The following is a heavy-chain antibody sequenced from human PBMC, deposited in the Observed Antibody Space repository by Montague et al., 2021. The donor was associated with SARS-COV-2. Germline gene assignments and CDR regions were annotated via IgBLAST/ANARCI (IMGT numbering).Heavy chain of an antibody. J-gene: IGHJ4*02. Sequence: SETLSLTCAVYTEAFNGYYWTWIRQPPGKGLEWIGEVSHPGSAKYNPSLKSRDTISVDTYRKQVSLRLTSVTAADTATYYCARGVYNRVVVVVSPRYYFDYWGQGNMVAVSA. CDR3: ARGVYNRVVVVVSPRYYFDY. D-gene: IGHD2-15*01. V-gene: IGHV4-34*01. CDR1: TEAFNGYY. CDR2: VSHPGSA.